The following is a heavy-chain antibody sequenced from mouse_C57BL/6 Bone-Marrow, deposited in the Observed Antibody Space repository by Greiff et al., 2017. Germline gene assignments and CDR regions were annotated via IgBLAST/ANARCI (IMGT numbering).Heavy chain of an antibody. CDR1: GYTFTSYG. CDR3: ERNDYDGEAY. CDR2: IYPRSGNT. V-gene: IGHV1-81*01. J-gene: IGHJ3*01. Sequence: QVQLQQSGAELARPGASVKLSCKASGYTFTSYGISWVKQRTGQGLEWIGEIYPRSGNTYYNEKFKGKATLTADNSSSTAYMELRSLTSEDSAVYFWERNDYDGEAYWGQGTRGTVTA. D-gene: IGHD2-4*01.